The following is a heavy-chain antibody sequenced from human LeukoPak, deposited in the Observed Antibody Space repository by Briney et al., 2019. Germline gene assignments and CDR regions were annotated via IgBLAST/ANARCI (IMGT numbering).Heavy chain of an antibody. J-gene: IGHJ4*02. V-gene: IGHV4-39*01. CDR1: GGSISSSSYY. CDR2: ICYSGST. D-gene: IGHD6-13*01. Sequence: SETLSLTCTVSGGSISSSSYYWGWIRQPPGKGLEWIGSICYSGSTYYNPSLKSRVTISVDTSKNQFSLKLSSVTAADTAVYYCARRGAAAAAAFDYWGQGTLVTVSS. CDR3: ARRGAAAAAAFDY.